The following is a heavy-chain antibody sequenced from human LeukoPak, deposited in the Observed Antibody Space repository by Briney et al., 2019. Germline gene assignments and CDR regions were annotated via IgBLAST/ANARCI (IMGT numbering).Heavy chain of an antibody. CDR1: GFTVSSNY. D-gene: IGHD3-10*01. J-gene: IGHJ3*02. CDR3: ARDYYGSGGDAFDI. V-gene: IGHV3-53*01. CDR2: IYSGGST. Sequence: GGSLRLSCAASGFTVSSNYMSWVRQAPGKGLEWVSVIYSGGSTYYADSVKGRFTISRDNSKNTLYLQMNSLRAEDTAVYYCARDYYGSGGDAFDIWGQGTMVTVSS.